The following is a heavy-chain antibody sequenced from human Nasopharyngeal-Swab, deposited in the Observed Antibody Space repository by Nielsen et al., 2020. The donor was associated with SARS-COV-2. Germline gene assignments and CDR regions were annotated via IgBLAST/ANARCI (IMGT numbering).Heavy chain of an antibody. CDR1: GDSISSYY. CDR2: IYYSENT. D-gene: IGHD3-3*02. CDR3: ARLSTTWYYFDY. V-gene: IGHV4-59*08. Sequence: ESLKISCTVSGDSISSYYWSWIRQPPGKGLEWIGYIYYSENTNYNPSLKSRVTISGDTSKNQFSLKLSSVTAADTAVYYCARLSTTWYYFDYWGQGTLVTVSS. J-gene: IGHJ4*02.